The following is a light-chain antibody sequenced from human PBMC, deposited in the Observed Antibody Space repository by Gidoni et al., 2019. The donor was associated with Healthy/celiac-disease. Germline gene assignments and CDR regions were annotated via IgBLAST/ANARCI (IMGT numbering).Light chain of an antibody. CDR1: QSVLYSSNNKNY. Sequence: DIVLTQSPDSLAVSLGERATINCKSSQSVLYSSNNKNYLAWYQQKPGQPPTLLIYWASTRESGVPDRFSGSGSGTDFTLTISSLQAEDVAVYYCQQYYSTPLTFXGXTKVEIK. V-gene: IGKV4-1*01. CDR3: QQYYSTPLT. J-gene: IGKJ4*01. CDR2: WAS.